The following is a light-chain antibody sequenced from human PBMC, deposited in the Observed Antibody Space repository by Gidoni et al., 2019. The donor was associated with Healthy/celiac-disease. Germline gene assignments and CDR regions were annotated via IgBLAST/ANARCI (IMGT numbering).Light chain of an antibody. J-gene: IGKJ4*01. CDR2: DAS. Sequence: EIVLTQSPATLSLSPGERATLSCRASQSVSSYLAWYQQKPGQAPRLLIYDASNRATGIPARFSGSGSGTDFTLTSSSLEPEDFAVYYCQQRSNWPKLTFXGXTKVEIK. CDR3: QQRSNWPKLT. CDR1: QSVSSY. V-gene: IGKV3-11*01.